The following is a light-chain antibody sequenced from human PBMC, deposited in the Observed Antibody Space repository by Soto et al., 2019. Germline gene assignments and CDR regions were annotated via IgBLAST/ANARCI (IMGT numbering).Light chain of an antibody. CDR1: QSVSSY. J-gene: IGKJ4*01. CDR3: KQRRNWT. V-gene: IGKV3-11*01. Sequence: EIVLTQSPATLSFSPGERATLSCSASQSVSSYLAWYQQKPGQAPRLLIYDASNSATGIPARFSGSGSGKDFTLTISSLEPEDFAVYYCKQRRNWTFGGGTKGAIK. CDR2: DAS.